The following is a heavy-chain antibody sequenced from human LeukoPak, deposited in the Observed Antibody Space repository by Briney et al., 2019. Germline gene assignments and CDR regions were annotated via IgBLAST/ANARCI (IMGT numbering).Heavy chain of an antibody. Sequence: ASVTVSCKASGYSFTNYYMHWVRQAPGQGLEWMGIINPSGGSTSSAQKFQGRVTVTRDTSTSTVYMELSSLRSEDTAVYYCARSVTGISYFDYWGQGTLVTVSS. CDR2: INPSGGST. CDR3: ARSVTGISYFDY. CDR1: GYSFTNYY. D-gene: IGHD2-21*02. V-gene: IGHV1-46*01. J-gene: IGHJ4*02.